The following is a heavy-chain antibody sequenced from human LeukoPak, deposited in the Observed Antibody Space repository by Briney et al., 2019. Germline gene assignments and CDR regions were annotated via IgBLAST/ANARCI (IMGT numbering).Heavy chain of an antibody. V-gene: IGHV4-39*01. Sequence: SETLSLTCTVSGGSFSSSSYYWGWIRQPPGKGLEWIGSIYYSGSTYYNPSLKSRLTISVDTSKNQFSLKLSSVTAADTAVYYCARSPYSGYDPFDYWGQGTLVTVSS. J-gene: IGHJ4*02. CDR2: IYYSGST. CDR1: GGSFSSSSYY. D-gene: IGHD5-12*01. CDR3: ARSPYSGYDPFDY.